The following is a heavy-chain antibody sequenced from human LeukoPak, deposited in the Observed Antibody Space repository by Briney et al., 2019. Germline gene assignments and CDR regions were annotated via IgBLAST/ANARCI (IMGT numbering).Heavy chain of an antibody. V-gene: IGHV3-21*06. CDR2: ISLSSSYI. J-gene: IGHJ3*02. Sequence: PGRSLRLSCAASGFTFSNYIMHWVRQAPGKGLEWVSSISLSSSYIYYADSVKGRFIISRDNAKNSVYLQMNSLRVEDTAVFYCARSDERDDAFEIWGQGTMVTVSS. D-gene: IGHD1-1*01. CDR3: ARSDERDDAFEI. CDR1: GFTFSNYI.